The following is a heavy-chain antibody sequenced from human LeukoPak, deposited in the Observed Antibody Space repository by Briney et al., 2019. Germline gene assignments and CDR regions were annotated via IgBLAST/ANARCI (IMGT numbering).Heavy chain of an antibody. J-gene: IGHJ4*02. V-gene: IGHV4-38-2*02. CDR3: ARAGYSYGTGYYFDY. CDR1: GYSITSPNY. D-gene: IGHD5-18*01. CDR2: IYHSGST. Sequence: SETLSLTCTVSGYSITSPNYWGWIRQPPGKGLEWIGSIYHSGSTYYNSSLKSRVTISVDTSKNQFSLKLSSVTAADMAVYYCARAGYSYGTGYYFDYWGQGALVTVSS.